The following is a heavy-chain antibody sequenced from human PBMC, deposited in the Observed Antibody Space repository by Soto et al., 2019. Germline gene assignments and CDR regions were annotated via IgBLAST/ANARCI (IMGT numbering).Heavy chain of an antibody. J-gene: IGHJ4*02. D-gene: IGHD6-13*01. V-gene: IGHV5-51*01. CDR1: GYTFSSYW. CDR2: IYPGDFDT. Sequence: HGESLKISCQGSGYTFSSYWIGWVRQMPGKGLEWMGIIYPGDFDTRYSPSFQGQVTISADKSISTAYLQWSSLKASDTAMYYCARSRDSRSSYYFDSWGQGTLVTVSS. CDR3: ARSRDSRSSYYFDS.